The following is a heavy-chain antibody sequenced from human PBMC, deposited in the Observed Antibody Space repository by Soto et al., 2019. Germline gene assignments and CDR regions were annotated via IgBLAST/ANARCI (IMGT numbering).Heavy chain of an antibody. CDR3: ARDVSPGSSSLYLDAFDI. Sequence: EVQLEESGGDLVQPGGSLRLSCAASGFTLSAYWMTWVRQAPGKGLEWVANINRDGSKKSYLDSVRGRFTTSRDNVGNSLYLKMDSLRADDTAIYYCARDVSPGSSSLYLDAFDIWGQGTMVTVSS. J-gene: IGHJ3*02. D-gene: IGHD6-13*01. CDR1: GFTLSAYW. V-gene: IGHV3-7*05. CDR2: INRDGSKK.